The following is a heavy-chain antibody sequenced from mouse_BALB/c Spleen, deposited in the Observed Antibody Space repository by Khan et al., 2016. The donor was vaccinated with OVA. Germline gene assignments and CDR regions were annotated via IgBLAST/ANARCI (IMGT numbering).Heavy chain of an antibody. Sequence: VQLKESGAELAKPGASLKMSCTASGYTFITYWIHWVKQTPGQGLEWIGYIDPNTGYIEYNQKFKGKATLTADKSSNTAYMQLTSLKSEDSAVXYCARKELSGMFAYWGQGTLVTVSA. V-gene: IGHV1-7*01. D-gene: IGHD1-1*02. CDR2: IDPNTGYI. J-gene: IGHJ3*01. CDR3: ARKELSGMFAY. CDR1: GYTFITYW.